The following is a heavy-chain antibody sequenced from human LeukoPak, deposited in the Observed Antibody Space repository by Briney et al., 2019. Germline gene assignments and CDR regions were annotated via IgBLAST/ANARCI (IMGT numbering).Heavy chain of an antibody. CDR3: ARDVSGYGPFDP. CDR1: GFTFDDYA. Sequence: GGSLRLSCAASGFTFDDYAMHWVRQAPGKGLEWVSVIYPGGSTYYAESVKGRFTISRDNSKNTLFLQTNSLRAEDTAVYYCARDVSGYGPFDPWGQGTLVTVSS. D-gene: IGHD5-12*01. V-gene: IGHV3-53*01. CDR2: IYPGGST. J-gene: IGHJ5*02.